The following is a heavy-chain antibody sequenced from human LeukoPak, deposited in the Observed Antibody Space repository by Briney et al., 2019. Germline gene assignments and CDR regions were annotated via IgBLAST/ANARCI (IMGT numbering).Heavy chain of an antibody. J-gene: IGHJ4*02. CDR1: GFTFSSYS. CDR2: ISSSSSTI. Sequence: GGSLRLSCAASGFTFSSYSMNWVRQAPGKGLEWVSYISSSSSTIYYADSVKGRFTISRDNAKSSLYLQMNSLRDEDTAVYYCARDRSYYSGSYYGGNFDYWGQGTLVTVSS. D-gene: IGHD1-26*01. CDR3: ARDRSYYSGSYYGGNFDY. V-gene: IGHV3-48*02.